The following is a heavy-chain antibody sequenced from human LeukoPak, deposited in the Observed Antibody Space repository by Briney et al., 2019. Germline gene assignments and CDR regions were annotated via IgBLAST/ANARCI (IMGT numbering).Heavy chain of an antibody. CDR3: ARDSGSNFDY. CDR2: IYYSGST. CDR1: GGSISSSSYY. V-gene: IGHV4-61*01. D-gene: IGHD2-15*01. Sequence: SETLSLTCTVSGGSISSSSYYWNWIRQPPGKGLEWIGYIYYSGSTNYNPSLKSRVTMSLDTSKNQFSLKLSSVTAADTAVYHCARDSGSNFDYWGQGTLVTVSS. J-gene: IGHJ4*02.